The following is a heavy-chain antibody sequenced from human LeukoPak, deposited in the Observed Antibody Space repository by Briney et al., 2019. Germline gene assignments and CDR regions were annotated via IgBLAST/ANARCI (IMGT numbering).Heavy chain of an antibody. D-gene: IGHD3-22*01. CDR3: AKGRAGNYYYDSSDY. J-gene: IGHJ4*02. CDR1: GFTFSSYY. Sequence: GGPLRLSCAASGFTFSSYYMSGVRQAPGKGLEGVSYISYNSCYIYYAVSVKRRFTIPRDNSKNTLYVQMNTLGPGDTAVYYCAKGRAGNYYYDSSDYWGQRTLVSVSS. CDR2: ISYNSCYI. V-gene: IGHV3-21*04.